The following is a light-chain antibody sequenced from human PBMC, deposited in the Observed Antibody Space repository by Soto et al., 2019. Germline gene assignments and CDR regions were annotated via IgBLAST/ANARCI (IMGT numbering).Light chain of an antibody. CDR1: QSVTSSN. CDR3: QHYGASQYT. J-gene: IGKJ2*01. CDR2: GAS. V-gene: IGKV3-20*01. Sequence: IVLTQSPGTLSLSPGETVTLSCRASQSVTSSNLAWYQQKPGQAPRLLIYGASYRATGIADKFTGGGSGADFSLIISRLEPEDFAVYFCQHYGASQYTFGQGTKLEIK.